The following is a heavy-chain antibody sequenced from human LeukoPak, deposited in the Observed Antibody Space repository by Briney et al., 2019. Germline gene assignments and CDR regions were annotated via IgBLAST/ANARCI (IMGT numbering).Heavy chain of an antibody. V-gene: IGHV4-34*01. J-gene: IGHJ4*02. Sequence: PSETLSLTCAVYGGSFSGYYWSWIRQPPGKGLEWIGEINHSGSTNYNPSLKSRVTISVDTSKNQFSLKLSSVTAADTAVYYCASPGASIAAANFDYWGQGALVTVSS. D-gene: IGHD6-13*01. CDR1: GGSFSGYY. CDR3: ASPGASIAAANFDY. CDR2: INHSGST.